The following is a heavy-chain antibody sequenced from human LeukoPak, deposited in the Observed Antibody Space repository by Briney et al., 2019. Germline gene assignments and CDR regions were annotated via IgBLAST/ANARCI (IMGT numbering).Heavy chain of an antibody. CDR1: GGSISSSSYY. CDR2: IYYSGST. V-gene: IGHV4-39*01. Sequence: SETLPLTCTVSGGSISSSSYYWGWIRQPPGKGLEWIGSIYYSGSTYYNPSLKSRVTISVDTSKNQFSLKLSSVTAADTAVYYCARHPWIQLWSGGWFDPWGQGTLVTVSS. CDR3: ARHPWIQLWSGGWFDP. D-gene: IGHD5-18*01. J-gene: IGHJ5*02.